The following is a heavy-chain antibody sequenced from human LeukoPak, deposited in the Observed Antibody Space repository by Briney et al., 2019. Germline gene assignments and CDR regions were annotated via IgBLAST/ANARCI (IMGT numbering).Heavy chain of an antibody. V-gene: IGHV3-30*03. J-gene: IGHJ4*02. D-gene: IGHD3-3*01. Sequence: GGSLRLSCAASGFTFSASWMSWVRQAPGKGLEWVAVISYDGSNKYYADSVKGRFTISRDNSKNTLYLQMNSLRAEDTAVYYCASPGGGYDFWSGYSYYFDYWGQGTLVTVSS. CDR1: GFTFSASW. CDR2: ISYDGSNK. CDR3: ASPGGGYDFWSGYSYYFDY.